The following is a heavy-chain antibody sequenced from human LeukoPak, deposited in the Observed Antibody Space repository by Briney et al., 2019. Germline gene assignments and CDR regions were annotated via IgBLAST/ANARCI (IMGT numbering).Heavy chain of an antibody. CDR2: INSDGSST. CDR3: ARVYDFWSAPHQSY. CDR1: GFTFSSYW. V-gene: IGHV3-74*01. D-gene: IGHD3-3*01. Sequence: QPGGSLRLSCAASGFTFSSYWMHWVRQAPGKGPVWVSRINSDGSSTSYADSVKGRFTISRDNAKNTLYLQINSLRAEDTAVYYCARVYDFWSAPHQSYWGQGTLVTVSS. J-gene: IGHJ4*02.